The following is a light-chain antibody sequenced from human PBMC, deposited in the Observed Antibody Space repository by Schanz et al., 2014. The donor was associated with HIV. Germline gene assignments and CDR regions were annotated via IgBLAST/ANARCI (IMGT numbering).Light chain of an antibody. J-gene: IGLJ3*02. Sequence: QSALTQPPSASGSPGQSVTISCTGTSSDVGGYNYVSWYQQHPGKAPKLMIYEVNKRPSGVPDRFSGSKSDNTASLTVSGLQAEDEADYYCTSYTSSTWVFGGGTKLTVL. CDR1: SSDVGGYNY. V-gene: IGLV2-8*01. CDR3: TSYTSSTWV. CDR2: EVN.